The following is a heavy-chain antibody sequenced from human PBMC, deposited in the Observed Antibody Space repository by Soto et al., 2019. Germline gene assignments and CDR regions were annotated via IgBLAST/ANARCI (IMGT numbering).Heavy chain of an antibody. D-gene: IGHD4-17*01. CDR1: GFTFSSYG. J-gene: IGHJ6*02. V-gene: IGHV3-33*01. CDR2: IWYDGSNI. Sequence: QVQLVESGGGVVQPGRSLRLSCAASGFTFSSYGMQWVRQAPGKGLEWVAIIWYDGSNIYYTDSVKGRFTISRDNSKNTLYLQMNSLRAEDTDVYYCAREVGDYAAYYYGMVVWGQGTTVTVSS. CDR3: AREVGDYAAYYYGMVV.